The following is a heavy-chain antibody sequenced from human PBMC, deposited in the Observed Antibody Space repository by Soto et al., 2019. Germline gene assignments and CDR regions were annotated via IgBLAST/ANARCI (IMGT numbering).Heavy chain of an antibody. V-gene: IGHV3-30-3*01. CDR3: AREWSISVGVPGY. J-gene: IGHJ4*02. CDR1: GFTFSSYT. D-gene: IGHD1-26*01. CDR2: ISNDGSNK. Sequence: QVQLVESGGGVVQPGRSLRLSCAASGFTFSSYTMHWVSQAPGKGLEWEAGISNDGSNKDYADSVKGRFTTSRDNSKNTLNLQMNSLRAEDTAVYYCAREWSISVGVPGYWGQGTMVTVSS.